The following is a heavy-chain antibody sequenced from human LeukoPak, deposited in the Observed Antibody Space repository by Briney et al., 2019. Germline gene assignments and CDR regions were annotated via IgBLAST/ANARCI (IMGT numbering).Heavy chain of an antibody. D-gene: IGHD4-17*01. CDR2: IYHSGST. CDR3: ARLKATVSIHAYFDF. J-gene: IGHJ4*02. Sequence: SETLSLTCTVPDYSISSSYYWGWIRQPPGKGLEWFGIIYHSGSTYYNPSLKSRVTISSDTSKNQFSLDLSSVTAADTAVYYCARLKATVSIHAYFDFWGQGTLVTVSS. CDR1: DYSISSSYY. V-gene: IGHV4-38-2*02.